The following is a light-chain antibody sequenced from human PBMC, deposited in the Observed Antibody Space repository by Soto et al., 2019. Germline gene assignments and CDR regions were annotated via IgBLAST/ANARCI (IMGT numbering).Light chain of an antibody. Sequence: DIVMTQSPDSLAVSLGERATINCKSSQSVLYSSNNKNYLAWYQQKPGQPPKLLFYWAYTRESGVPDRVSGSGSGTDFTLTISSLQAEDVAVYYCQQYYSTPPTFGQGTKVEIK. CDR3: QQYYSTPPT. J-gene: IGKJ1*01. V-gene: IGKV4-1*01. CDR1: QSVLYSSNNKNY. CDR2: WAY.